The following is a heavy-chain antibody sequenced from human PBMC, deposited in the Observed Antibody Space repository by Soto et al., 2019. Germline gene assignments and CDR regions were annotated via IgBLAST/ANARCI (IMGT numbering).Heavy chain of an antibody. D-gene: IGHD7-27*01. CDR2: ISWTGGRI. J-gene: IGHJ1*01. CDR3: ARAGEV. Sequence: EVQLVESGGGLVQAGMSLRLSCAASGFSFDDYDMEWVRQAPGKGLEWVSGISWTGGRILYADSVKGRFTISRDNTKNSLFLQMTSLRSEDTAFYYCARAGEVWGQGTLVSVSS. CDR1: GFSFDDYD. V-gene: IGHV3-9*01.